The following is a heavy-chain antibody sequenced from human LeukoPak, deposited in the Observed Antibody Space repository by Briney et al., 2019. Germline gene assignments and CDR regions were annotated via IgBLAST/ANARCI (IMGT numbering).Heavy chain of an antibody. CDR2: ISAYNGNT. Sequence: ASPWVSPKPSLYTFTTYGISWVRHAPGPGGEWMGWISAYNGNTNYAQKLQGRVTMTTDTSTSTAYMELRSLRSDDTAVYYCARVEQWLVHWGQGTLVTVSS. CDR3: ARVEQWLVH. D-gene: IGHD6-19*01. J-gene: IGHJ4*02. CDR1: LYTFTTYG. V-gene: IGHV1-18*01.